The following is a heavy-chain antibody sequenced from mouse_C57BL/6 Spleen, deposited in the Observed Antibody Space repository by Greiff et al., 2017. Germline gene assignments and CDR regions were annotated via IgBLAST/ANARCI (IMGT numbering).Heavy chain of an antibody. J-gene: IGHJ2*01. CDR3: AREGGIYDGYFDY. CDR2: ISYDGSN. V-gene: IGHV3-6*01. CDR1: GYSITSGYY. D-gene: IGHD2-3*01. Sequence: VQLKESGPGLVKPSQSLSLTCSVTGYSITSGYYWNWIRQFPGNKLEWMGYISYDGSNNYNPSLKNRISITRDTSKNQFFLKLNSVTTEDTATYYCAREGGIYDGYFDYWGQGTTLTVSS.